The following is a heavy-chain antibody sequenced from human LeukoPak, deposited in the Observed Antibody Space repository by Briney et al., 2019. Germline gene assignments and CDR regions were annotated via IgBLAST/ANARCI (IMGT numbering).Heavy chain of an antibody. V-gene: IGHV3-64*01. J-gene: IGHJ4*02. CDR2: ISSNGDST. CDR3: ARDRDFE. D-gene: IGHD2/OR15-2a*01. Sequence: GGSLRLSCAASGFTFSSYGMHWVRQAPGKGLEYVSAISSNGDSTYYANSVRGRFTISRDNSKNTLYLQMGSLRAEDMAVYYCARDRDFEWGQGTLVTVSS. CDR1: GFTFSSYG.